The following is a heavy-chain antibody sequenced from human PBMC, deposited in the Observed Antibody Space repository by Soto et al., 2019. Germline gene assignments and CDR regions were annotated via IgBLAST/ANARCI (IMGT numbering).Heavy chain of an antibody. Sequence: QVQLVQSGAEVKKPGSSVKVSCKASGGTFSSYAISWVRQAPGQGLEWMGGIIPIFCTANYAQKFQGRVTITADESTSTAYMELSSLRSEDTAVYYCARALPYYYGSGDTGYYYGMDVWGQGTTVTVSS. V-gene: IGHV1-69*01. CDR1: GGTFSSYA. J-gene: IGHJ6*02. CDR2: IIPIFCTA. CDR3: ARALPYYYGSGDTGYYYGMDV. D-gene: IGHD3-10*01.